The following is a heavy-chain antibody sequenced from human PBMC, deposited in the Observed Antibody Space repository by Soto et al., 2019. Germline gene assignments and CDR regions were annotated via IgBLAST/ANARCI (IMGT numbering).Heavy chain of an antibody. CDR1: GYTFTSYG. J-gene: IGHJ5*02. CDR3: ARVRPGGYYDSSGQHWFDP. D-gene: IGHD3-22*01. V-gene: IGHV1-18*01. Sequence: ASVKVSCQASGYTFTSYGISWVRQAPGQGVEWMGWISAYNGNTNYAQKLQGRVTMTTDTSTSTAYMELRSLRSDDTAVYYCARVRPGGYYDSSGQHWFDPWGQGTLVTVSS. CDR2: ISAYNGNT.